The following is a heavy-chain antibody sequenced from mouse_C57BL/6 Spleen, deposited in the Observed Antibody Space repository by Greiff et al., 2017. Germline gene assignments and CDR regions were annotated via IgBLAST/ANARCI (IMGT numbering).Heavy chain of an antibody. V-gene: IGHV1-55*01. D-gene: IGHD2-4*01. Sequence: QVQLQQPGAELVKPGASVKMSCKASGYTFTSYWITWVKQRPGQGLEWIGDIYPGSGSTNYNEKFKSKATLTVDTSSSTAYMQLSSLTSEDSAVYYCARTYDYDVRAWFAYWGQGTLVTVSA. CDR3: ARTYDYDVRAWFAY. J-gene: IGHJ3*01. CDR2: IYPGSGST. CDR1: GYTFTSYW.